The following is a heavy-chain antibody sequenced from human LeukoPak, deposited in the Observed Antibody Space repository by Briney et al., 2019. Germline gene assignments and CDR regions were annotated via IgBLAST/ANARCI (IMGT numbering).Heavy chain of an antibody. V-gene: IGHV4-39*01. J-gene: IGHJ3*02. CDR1: GGSISSSSYY. CDR2: IYYSGST. Sequence: SETLSLTCTVSGGSISSSSYYWGWIRQPPGKGLEWIGSIYYSGSTYYNPSLKSRVTISVDTSKNQFSLKLSSVTAADTAVYYCARGQGRRYCSSTSCYGGGIAVAGRLDIWGQGTMVTVSS. CDR3: ARGQGRRYCSSTSCYGGGIAVAGRLDI. D-gene: IGHD2-2*01.